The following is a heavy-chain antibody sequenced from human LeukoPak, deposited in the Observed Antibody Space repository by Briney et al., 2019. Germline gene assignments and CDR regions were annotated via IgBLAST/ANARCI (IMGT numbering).Heavy chain of an antibody. CDR2: INPNSGGT. J-gene: IGHJ6*03. CDR1: GYTFTGYY. D-gene: IGHD1-1*01. V-gene: IGHV1-2*02. Sequence: EASVKVSCKASGYTFTGYYMHWVRQAPGQGLEWMGWINPNSGGTNYAQKFQGRVTMTRDTSISTAYMELSRLRSDDTAVYYCARGIRTTGTTGDYYYYYMDVWGKGTTVTVSS. CDR3: ARGIRTTGTTGDYYYYYMDV.